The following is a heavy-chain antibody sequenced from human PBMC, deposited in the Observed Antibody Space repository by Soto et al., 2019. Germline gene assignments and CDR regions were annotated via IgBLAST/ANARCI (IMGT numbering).Heavy chain of an antibody. Sequence: TLSNYWMTWVRQAPGKGLEWVANINKDGSQKNYVDSVKGRFTIARDNGQNSLSLQIDSLRVEDTAVYYCVRELGLAYWGQGALVTVSS. CDR2: INKDGSQK. V-gene: IGHV3-7*03. CDR1: TLSNYW. D-gene: IGHD7-27*01. J-gene: IGHJ4*02. CDR3: VRELGLAY.